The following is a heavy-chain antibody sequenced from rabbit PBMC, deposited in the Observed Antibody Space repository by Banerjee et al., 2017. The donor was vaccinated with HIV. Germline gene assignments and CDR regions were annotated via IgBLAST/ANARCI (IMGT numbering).Heavy chain of an antibody. CDR2: ISTGSGGT. D-gene: IGHD3-1*01. J-gene: IGHJ4*01. Sequence: QSLEESGGDLVKPGASLTLTCTASGFSFSSSYYMCWVRQAPGKGLEWIGCISTGSGGTHYASWVNGRLTISKTSSTTVTLQMTSLTAADTATYFCARYAMGGVGYDLWGPGTLVTVS. CDR1: GFSFSSSYY. CDR3: ARYAMGGVGYDL. V-gene: IGHV1S40*01.